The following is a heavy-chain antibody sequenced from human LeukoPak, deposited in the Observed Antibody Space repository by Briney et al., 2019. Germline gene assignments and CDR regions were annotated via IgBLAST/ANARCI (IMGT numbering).Heavy chain of an antibody. V-gene: IGHV4-31*03. J-gene: IGHJ4*02. D-gene: IGHD3/OR15-3a*01. CDR1: GGSISSGGYY. CDR3: ARERRGQYYFDY. CDR2: IYYSGST. Sequence: SETLSLTCTVSGGSISSGGYYWSWIRQHPGKGLEWIGYIYYSGSTYYNPSLKSRVTISVDTSKNQFSLKLSSVTAADTAVYYCARERRGQYYFDYWGQGTLVTVSS.